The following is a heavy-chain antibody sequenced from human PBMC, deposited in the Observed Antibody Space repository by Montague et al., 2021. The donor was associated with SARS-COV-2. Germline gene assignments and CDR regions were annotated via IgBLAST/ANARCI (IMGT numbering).Heavy chain of an antibody. Sequence: SETLSLTCTVSGGSISSYYWSWIRQPPGKGLEWIGYIYYSGNTNYNPSLKSRVTISVDTSKNQSSLKLSSVTAADTAVYYCARARGAFDIWGQGTMVTVSS. CDR2: IYYSGNT. J-gene: IGHJ3*02. CDR3: ARARGAFDI. V-gene: IGHV4-59*01. CDR1: GGSISSYY.